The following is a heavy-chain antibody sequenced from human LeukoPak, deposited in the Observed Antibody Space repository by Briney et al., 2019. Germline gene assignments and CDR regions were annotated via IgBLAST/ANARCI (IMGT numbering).Heavy chain of an antibody. V-gene: IGHV4-59*08. CDR2: THYSGST. D-gene: IGHD2-2*01. CDR1: DGSISSYY. CDR3: ARHRYCTSTSCTFYFDS. J-gene: IGHJ4*02. Sequence: PSETLSLTCTVSDGSISSYYWSWIRQPPGKGLEWIGYTHYSGSTNYNPSLKSRVTTSVDTSKNQVSLKLSSVTAADTAVYYCARHRYCTSTSCTFYFDSWGQGPLVTVSS.